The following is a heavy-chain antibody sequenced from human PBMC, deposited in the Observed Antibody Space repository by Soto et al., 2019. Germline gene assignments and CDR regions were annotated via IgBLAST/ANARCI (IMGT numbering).Heavy chain of an antibody. Sequence: PGESLKISCKGSGYSFTSYWISWVRQMPGKGLEWMGRIDPSDSYTNYSPSFQGHVTISADKSISTAYLQWSSLKASDTAMYYCARPSFLVEMDTIKPRDAFDICGQGTMVTVSS. CDR2: IDPSDSYT. CDR3: ARPSFLVEMDTIKPRDAFDI. J-gene: IGHJ3*02. V-gene: IGHV5-10-1*01. D-gene: IGHD5-18*01. CDR1: GYSFTSYW.